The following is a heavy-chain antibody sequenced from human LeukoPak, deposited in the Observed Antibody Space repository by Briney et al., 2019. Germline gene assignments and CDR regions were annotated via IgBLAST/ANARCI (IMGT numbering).Heavy chain of an antibody. CDR1: GYSFTSYW. V-gene: IGHV5-51*01. Sequence: GKSLKICCKGSGYSFTSYWIGWVRPMPGKGQEWMGIIYPGDSDTGYSPSFQGQVTISADKSISTAYLQWSSLKASDTAMYYCARQRANYDILTGYQYYFDYWGQGTLVTVSS. D-gene: IGHD3-9*01. J-gene: IGHJ4*02. CDR3: ARQRANYDILTGYQYYFDY. CDR2: IYPGDSDT.